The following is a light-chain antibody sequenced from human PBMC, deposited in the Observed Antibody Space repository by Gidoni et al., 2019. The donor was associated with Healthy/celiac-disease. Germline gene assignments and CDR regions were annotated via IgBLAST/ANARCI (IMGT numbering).Light chain of an antibody. V-gene: IGKV3-11*01. Sequence: EFVLTQSPATLSLSPGERATLSCRASQSISSYLAWYQQKPGQAPRLLIYDASNRATGIPSRFSGSGSGTDFTLTISSLEPEDFAVYYCQQRSSWPWTFGEGTKVEIK. CDR2: DAS. CDR3: QQRSSWPWT. J-gene: IGKJ1*01. CDR1: QSISSY.